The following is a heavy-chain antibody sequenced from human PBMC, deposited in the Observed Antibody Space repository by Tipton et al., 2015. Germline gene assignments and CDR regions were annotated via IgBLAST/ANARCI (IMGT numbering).Heavy chain of an antibody. Sequence: QLVQSGAEVKPSETLSLTCDVSGYSISSGYYWSWIRQPPGKGLEWIGSFFHSGNTFHNPSLRSRVIISVDTSKNQISLTVTSVTAADTAVYYCARSRYTVTPDSWGQGTLVTVSS. CDR1: GYSISSGYY. CDR2: FFHSGNT. D-gene: IGHD4-17*01. CDR3: ARSRYTVTPDS. J-gene: IGHJ4*02. V-gene: IGHV4-38-2*01.